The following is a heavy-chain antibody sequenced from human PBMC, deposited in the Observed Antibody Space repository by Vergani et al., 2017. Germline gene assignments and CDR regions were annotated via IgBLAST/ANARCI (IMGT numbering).Heavy chain of an antibody. CDR2: IEHGGSKK. CDR1: GFTFCSYW. V-gene: IGHV3-7*03. CDR3: TREDKSGITNFVGD. J-gene: IGHJ4*02. Sequence: EVQLVASGGGLVQPGGSLRLSCAASGFTFCSYWMSWVRQGPGKGLEWVANIEHGGSKKSYVDSVKGRLTISRDNAKNSLYLQMISLRAGDTAVYYCTREDKSGITNFVGDWGQGTLVTVSS. D-gene: IGHD3-10*01.